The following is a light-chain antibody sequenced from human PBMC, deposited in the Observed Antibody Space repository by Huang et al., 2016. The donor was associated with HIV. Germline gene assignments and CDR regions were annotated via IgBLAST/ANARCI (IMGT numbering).Light chain of an antibody. Sequence: DIQMTQSPSSLSASVGDRVTITCRASQSISTYFNWYQQKPGKAPKLLIYAASSLQSGVPPRFSGSGSGTDFTLTISSLQPEDFASYYCQQSYSSLTFGGGTKVEIK. J-gene: IGKJ4*01. CDR1: QSISTY. CDR2: AAS. V-gene: IGKV1-39*01. CDR3: QQSYSSLT.